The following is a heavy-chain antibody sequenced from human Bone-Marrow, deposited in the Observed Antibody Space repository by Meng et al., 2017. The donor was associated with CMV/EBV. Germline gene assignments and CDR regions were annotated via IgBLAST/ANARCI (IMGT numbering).Heavy chain of an antibody. D-gene: IGHD3-3*01. CDR2: FDPEDGET. Sequence: ASVKVSCKVSGYTLTELSRHWVRQAPGKGLEWMGGFDPEDGETIYAQKFQGRVTMTEDTSTDTAYMELSSLRSEDTAVYYCARGPYYDFWSGYYAPGYYYYGMDVWGQGTTVTVSS. V-gene: IGHV1-24*01. CDR3: ARGPYYDFWSGYYAPGYYYYGMDV. CDR1: GYTLTELS. J-gene: IGHJ6*02.